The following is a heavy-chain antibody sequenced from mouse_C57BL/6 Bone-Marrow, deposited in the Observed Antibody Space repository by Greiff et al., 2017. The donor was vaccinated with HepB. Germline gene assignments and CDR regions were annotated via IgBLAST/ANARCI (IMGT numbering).Heavy chain of an antibody. CDR1: GFTFSDYG. Sequence: EVMLVESGGGLVKPGGSLKLSCAASGFTFSDYGMHWVRQAPEKGLEWVAYISSGSSTIYYADTVKGRFTISRDNAKNTLFLQMTSLRSEDTAMYYCARPDYDVGAMDYWGQGTSVTVSS. D-gene: IGHD2-4*01. CDR3: ARPDYDVGAMDY. V-gene: IGHV5-17*01. J-gene: IGHJ4*01. CDR2: ISSGSSTI.